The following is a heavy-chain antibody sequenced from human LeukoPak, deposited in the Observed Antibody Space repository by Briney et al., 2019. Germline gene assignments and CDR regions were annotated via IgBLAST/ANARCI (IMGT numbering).Heavy chain of an antibody. D-gene: IGHD4-11*01. Sequence: GRSLRLSCAASGFTFSSYAMHWVRQAPGKGLEWVAVISYDGSNKYYADSVKGRFTISRDNSKNTLYLQMNSLRAEDTAVYYCARGLQGLYYYGMDVWGQGTTVTVSS. V-gene: IGHV3-30*04. CDR2: ISYDGSNK. J-gene: IGHJ6*02. CDR3: ARGLQGLYYYGMDV. CDR1: GFTFSSYA.